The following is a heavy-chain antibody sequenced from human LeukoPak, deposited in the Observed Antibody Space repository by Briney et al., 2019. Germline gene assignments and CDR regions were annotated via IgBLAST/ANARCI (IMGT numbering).Heavy chain of an antibody. CDR2: IYNSGRT. D-gene: IGHD3-22*01. Sequence: TETLSLTCTVSGGSISSSNYYWGWIRQPPGKGLEWIGSIYNSGRTYYNPALKSRVTISVDTSKHQFSLKLSSVTAADTAVYYCAAYYYDSSGYLWGQGTLVTVSS. V-gene: IGHV4-39*01. CDR3: AAYYYDSSGYL. CDR1: GGSISSSNYY. J-gene: IGHJ4*02.